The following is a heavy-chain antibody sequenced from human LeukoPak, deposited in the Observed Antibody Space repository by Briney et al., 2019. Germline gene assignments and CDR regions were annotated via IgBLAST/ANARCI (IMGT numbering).Heavy chain of an antibody. J-gene: IGHJ2*01. D-gene: IGHD3-10*01. CDR2: IITGGSVI. Sequence: GGSLRLSCAASGFTFSSYSMIWVRQAPGKGLEWVSYIITGGSVIYYADSVKVRFTVSRDNAKNSLYLQMDSLRAEDTAVYYCARVRGVSLSVWYFDLWGRGTLVTVSS. CDR1: GFTFSSYS. CDR3: ARVRGVSLSVWYFDL. V-gene: IGHV3-48*03.